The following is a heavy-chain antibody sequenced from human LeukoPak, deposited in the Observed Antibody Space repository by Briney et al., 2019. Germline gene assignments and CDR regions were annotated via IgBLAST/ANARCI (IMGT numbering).Heavy chain of an antibody. CDR1: GGSVRSYY. Sequence: SETLSLICSVSGGSVRSYYWSWIRQPPGKGLEWIGYIHYSGSTNYNPSLKSRVIISIDTSKDEFSLKLSSVTAADTAVYYCAKSGLFYDFWSGQPAWGQGVLVTVSS. CDR2: IHYSGST. J-gene: IGHJ5*02. CDR3: AKSGLFYDFWSGQPA. D-gene: IGHD3-3*01. V-gene: IGHV4-59*08.